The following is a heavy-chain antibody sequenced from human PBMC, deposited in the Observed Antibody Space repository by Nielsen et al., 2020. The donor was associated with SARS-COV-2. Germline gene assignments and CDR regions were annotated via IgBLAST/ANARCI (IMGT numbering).Heavy chain of an antibody. Sequence: GGSLRLSCAASGFTFSSYGMHWVRQAPGKGLEWVAVISYDGSNKYYADSVKGRFTISRDNSKNTLYLQMNSLRAEDTAVYYCAKRFDWVFDYWGQGTLVTVSS. CDR3: AKRFDWVFDY. J-gene: IGHJ4*02. CDR2: ISYDGSNK. V-gene: IGHV3-30*18. D-gene: IGHD3-9*01. CDR1: GFTFSSYG.